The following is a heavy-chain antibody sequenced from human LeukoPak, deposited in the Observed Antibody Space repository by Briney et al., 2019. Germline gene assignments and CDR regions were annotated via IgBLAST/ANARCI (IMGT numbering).Heavy chain of an antibody. D-gene: IGHD5-18*01. Sequence: TSETLSLTCAVSGVSIQSYWWSWVRQPAGKGLEWIGRIYTTGRTNYSPSFQSRVTMSIDVSSNQFSLTLRSGTAADTAVYYCARSGYTISAYHSDFWGQGAPVTVSS. CDR3: ARSGYTISAYHSDF. J-gene: IGHJ4*02. CDR2: IYTTGRT. V-gene: IGHV4-4*07. CDR1: GVSIQSYW.